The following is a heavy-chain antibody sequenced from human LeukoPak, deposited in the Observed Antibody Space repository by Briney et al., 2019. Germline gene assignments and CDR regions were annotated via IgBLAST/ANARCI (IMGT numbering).Heavy chain of an antibody. Sequence: GGSLRLSCAASGFGFGSYGMNWVRQAPGKGLEWVSSISRNGDYIDYAASLQGRFIISRDNANPSLSLEMNSLRVEDTALYFCARDVGGDSTGFSYFDLWGRGTLVTVSS. CDR3: ARDVGGDSTGFSYFDL. J-gene: IGHJ2*01. V-gene: IGHV3-21*01. D-gene: IGHD3-22*01. CDR2: ISRNGDYI. CDR1: GFGFGSYG.